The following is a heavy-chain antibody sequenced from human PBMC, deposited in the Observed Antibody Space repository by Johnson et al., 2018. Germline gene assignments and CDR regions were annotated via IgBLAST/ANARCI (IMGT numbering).Heavy chain of an antibody. V-gene: IGHV3-9*01. Sequence: VQAGRSLRLSCAASGFSFDDYAMHWVRQAPGKGLEWVSGISWNSGSRGYADSVKGRFTISRDNAKNSLYLQMTSLRAEDTALYYCEKALGENPYDAFDIWGQGTMVTVSS. J-gene: IGHJ3*02. CDR1: GFSFDDYA. CDR2: ISWNSGSR. D-gene: IGHD3-10*01. CDR3: EKALGENPYDAFDI.